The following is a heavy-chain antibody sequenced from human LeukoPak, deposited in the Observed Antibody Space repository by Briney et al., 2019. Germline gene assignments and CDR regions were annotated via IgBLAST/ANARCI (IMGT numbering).Heavy chain of an antibody. J-gene: IGHJ4*02. CDR1: GGSISSGDYY. Sequence: PSETLSLTCTVSGGSISSGDYYWSWIRQPPGKGLEWIGYIYYSGSTYYNPSLKSRVTISVDTSKNQFSLKLSSVTAADTAVYYCARAGSYGPGGFDYWGQGTLVTVSS. CDR3: ARAGSYGPGGFDY. CDR2: IYYSGST. V-gene: IGHV4-30-4*01. D-gene: IGHD5-18*01.